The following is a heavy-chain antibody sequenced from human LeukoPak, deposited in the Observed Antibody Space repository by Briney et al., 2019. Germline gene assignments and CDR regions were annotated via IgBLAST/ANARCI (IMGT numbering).Heavy chain of an antibody. CDR3: AREGTYYYDSSGYPYYFDY. D-gene: IGHD3-22*01. CDR2: IYYSGST. J-gene: IGHJ4*02. V-gene: IGHV4-30-4*08. Sequence: SETLSLTCTVSGGSISSGGYYWSWIRQHPGKGLEWIGYIYYSGSTYYNPSLKSRVTISVDTSKNQFSLKLSSVTAADTAVYYCAREGTYYYDSSGYPYYFDYWGQGTLVTVSS. CDR1: GGSISSGGYY.